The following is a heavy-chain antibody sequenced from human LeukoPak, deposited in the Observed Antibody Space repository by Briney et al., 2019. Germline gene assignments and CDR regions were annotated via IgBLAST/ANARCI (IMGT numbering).Heavy chain of an antibody. CDR2: ISGSGGST. J-gene: IGHJ4*02. Sequence: GGSLRLSCAASGFTVSSNYMSWVRQAPGKGLEWVSAISGSGGSTYYADSVKGRFTISRDNAKNSLYLQMNSLRAEDTAVYYCAHLPSSGTGIVDYWGQGTLVTVSS. D-gene: IGHD3-10*01. CDR1: GFTVSSNY. CDR3: AHLPSSGTGIVDY. V-gene: IGHV3-23*01.